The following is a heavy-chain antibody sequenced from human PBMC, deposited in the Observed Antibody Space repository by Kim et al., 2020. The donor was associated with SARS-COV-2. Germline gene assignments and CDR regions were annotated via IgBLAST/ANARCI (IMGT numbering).Heavy chain of an antibody. Sequence: SETLSLTCTVSGGSISSGDYYWSWIRQPPGKGLEWIGYIYYSGSTYYNPSLKSRVTISVDTSKNQFSLKLSSVTAADTAVYYCARLYYYDSSGYYNGVRAFDIWGQGTMVTVSS. CDR1: GGSISSGDYY. CDR2: IYYSGST. V-gene: IGHV4-30-4*01. D-gene: IGHD3-22*01. CDR3: ARLYYYDSSGYYNGVRAFDI. J-gene: IGHJ3*02.